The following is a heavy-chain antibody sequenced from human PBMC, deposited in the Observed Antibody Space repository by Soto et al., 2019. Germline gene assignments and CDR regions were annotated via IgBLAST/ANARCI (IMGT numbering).Heavy chain of an antibody. Sequence: GGSLRLSCAASGFTFSSYAMSWVRQAPGKGLEWVSAIGGSGGSTYYADSVKGRFTISRDNSKNTLYLQMNSLRAEDTAVYYCARDHPHDTRGYSGYDFQNYYYYYGMDVWGQGTTVTVSS. V-gene: IGHV3-23*01. CDR1: GFTFSSYA. CDR3: ARDHPHDTRGYSGYDFQNYYYYYGMDV. CDR2: IGGSGGST. D-gene: IGHD5-12*01. J-gene: IGHJ6*02.